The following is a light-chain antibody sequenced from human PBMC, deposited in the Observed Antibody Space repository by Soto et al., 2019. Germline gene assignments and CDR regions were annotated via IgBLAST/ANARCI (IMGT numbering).Light chain of an antibody. J-gene: IGKJ5*01. CDR2: DAS. CDR3: QQHSNWPPIT. Sequence: EIALTQSPATLSLSLGDRATLSYRASQSIGSYLAWYQHKLGQPPRLLLYDASTRATGVPARFSGSGSGTDFTLTTSSLEPEDFAVYYCQQHSNWPPITFGQGTKLDIK. CDR1: QSIGSY. V-gene: IGKV3-11*01.